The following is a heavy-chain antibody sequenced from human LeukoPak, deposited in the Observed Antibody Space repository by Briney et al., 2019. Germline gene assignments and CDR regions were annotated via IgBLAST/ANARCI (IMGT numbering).Heavy chain of an antibody. CDR1: GGSFSGYY. J-gene: IGHJ3*02. Sequence: PSETPSLTCAVYGGSFSGYYWSWIRQPPGKGLEWIGYIYDSGSTNYNPSLKSRVTISVDTSKNQFSLKLSSVTAADTAVYYCACLTTADAFDIWGQGTMVTVSS. CDR2: IYDSGST. V-gene: IGHV4-59*01. CDR3: ACLTTADAFDI. D-gene: IGHD3-22*01.